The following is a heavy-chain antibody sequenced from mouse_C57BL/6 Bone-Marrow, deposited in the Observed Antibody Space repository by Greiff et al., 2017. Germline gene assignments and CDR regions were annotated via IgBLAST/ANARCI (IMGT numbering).Heavy chain of an antibody. D-gene: IGHD1-1*01. Sequence: VKLMESGPGLVAPSQSLSITCTVSGFSLTSYGVHWVRQPPGKGLEWLVVICSDGSTTYNSALKPRLSISKDNSKIQVFLKMNSLQTDDTAMYYCARHNRYGSSYAMDYWGQGTSVTVSS. CDR3: ARHNRYGSSYAMDY. CDR1: GFSLTSYG. V-gene: IGHV2-6-1*01. CDR2: ICSDGST. J-gene: IGHJ4*01.